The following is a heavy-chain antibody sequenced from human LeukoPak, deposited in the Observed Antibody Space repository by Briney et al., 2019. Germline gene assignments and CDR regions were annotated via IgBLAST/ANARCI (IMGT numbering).Heavy chain of an antibody. D-gene: IGHD3-3*01. Sequence: ASVKVSCKASGYTFTSYDINWVRQATGQGLEWMGWMNPNSGNTGYAQKFQGRVTMTRNTSISTAYMELSSLRSEDTAVYYCARGRYYDFWSGYLDYYYCYMDVWGKGTTVTVSS. CDR2: MNPNSGNT. J-gene: IGHJ6*03. CDR3: ARGRYYDFWSGYLDYYYCYMDV. CDR1: GYTFTSYD. V-gene: IGHV1-8*01.